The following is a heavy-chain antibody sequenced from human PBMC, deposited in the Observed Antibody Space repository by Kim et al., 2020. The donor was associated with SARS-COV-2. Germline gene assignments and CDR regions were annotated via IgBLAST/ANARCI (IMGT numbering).Heavy chain of an antibody. V-gene: IGHV4-31*03. D-gene: IGHD3-10*01. CDR2: IYYSGST. CDR1: GGSISSGGYY. Sequence: SETLSLTCTVSGGSISSGGYYWSWIRQHPGKGLEWIGYIYYSGSTYYNPSLKSRVTISVDTSKNQFSLKLSSVTAADTAVYYCAREPGWGWYGSGDNWFDPWGQGTLVTVSS. J-gene: IGHJ5*02. CDR3: AREPGWGWYGSGDNWFDP.